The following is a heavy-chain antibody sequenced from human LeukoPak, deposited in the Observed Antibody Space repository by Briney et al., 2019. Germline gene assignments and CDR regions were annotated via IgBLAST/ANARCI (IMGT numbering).Heavy chain of an antibody. CDR1: GYTFTNYN. V-gene: IGHV1-8*01. Sequence: GASVKVSCKASGYTFTNYNIDWVRQATGQGLEWMGWINPNSGRAGCVQKFQGRVTMTRDTSTSTVYMELSSLRSEDTAVYYCARDTAIENNWFDPWGQGTLVTVSS. J-gene: IGHJ5*02. D-gene: IGHD5-18*01. CDR2: INPNSGRA. CDR3: ARDTAIENNWFDP.